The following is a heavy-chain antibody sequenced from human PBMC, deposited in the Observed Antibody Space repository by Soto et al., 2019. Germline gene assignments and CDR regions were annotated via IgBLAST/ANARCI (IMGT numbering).Heavy chain of an antibody. CDR3: AGDSGITIFGVVHTDAFDI. Sequence: GASVKVSCKASGYTFTSYYMHWVRQAPGQGLEWMGIINPSGGSTSYAQKFQGRVTMTRDTSTITVYMELSSLRSEDTAVYYCAGDSGITIFGVVHTDAFDIWGQGTVVT. J-gene: IGHJ3*02. CDR1: GYTFTSYY. CDR2: INPSGGST. D-gene: IGHD3-3*01. V-gene: IGHV1-46*01.